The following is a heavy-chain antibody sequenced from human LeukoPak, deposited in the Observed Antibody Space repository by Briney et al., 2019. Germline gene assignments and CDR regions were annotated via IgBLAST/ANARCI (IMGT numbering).Heavy chain of an antibody. CDR2: ISSSGSTI. D-gene: IGHD3-10*01. CDR1: VFTSRNHE. J-gene: IGHJ4*02. Sequence: GGSLRLSCAASVFTSRNHEINWVRQAPGKGLEWVSYISSSGSTIYYADSVKGRFTISRDNAKNSLYLQMNGLRAEDTAVYYCARKRGGRPVDYWGQGTLVTVSS. V-gene: IGHV3-48*03. CDR3: ARKRGGRPVDY.